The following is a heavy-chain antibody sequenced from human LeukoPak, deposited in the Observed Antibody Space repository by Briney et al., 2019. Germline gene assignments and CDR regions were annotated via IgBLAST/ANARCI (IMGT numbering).Heavy chain of an antibody. Sequence: GGXLRLSCAASGFTFDDYGMSWVRQAPGKGLEWVSGINWNGGSTVYADSVKGRFTISRDNAKNSLYLQMNSLRAEDTALYYCARDLDSSGYYYSLDAFDIWGQGTMVTVSS. J-gene: IGHJ3*02. CDR3: ARDLDSSGYYYSLDAFDI. CDR1: GFTFDDYG. D-gene: IGHD3-22*01. CDR2: INWNGGST. V-gene: IGHV3-20*04.